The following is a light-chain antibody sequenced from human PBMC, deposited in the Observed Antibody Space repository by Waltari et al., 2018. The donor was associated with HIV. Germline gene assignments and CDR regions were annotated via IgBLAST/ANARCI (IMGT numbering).Light chain of an antibody. CDR2: WAS. Sequence: DIVMTQSPDSLAVSLGERATINCKASQSILFFSNNKDCLAWFQQKPGQSLKLLIYWASTREIGVPDRFSGSESVTNFTLTISSLQSEDVGVYYCQQYYDIPYTFGQWTKLEI. V-gene: IGKV4-1*01. J-gene: IGKJ2*01. CDR1: QSILFFSNNKDC. CDR3: QQYYDIPYT.